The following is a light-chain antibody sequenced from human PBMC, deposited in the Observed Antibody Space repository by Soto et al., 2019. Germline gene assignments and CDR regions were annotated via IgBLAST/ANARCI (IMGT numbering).Light chain of an antibody. V-gene: IGLV2-8*01. CDR3: SSYAGRNNFDV. CDR2: EVT. CDR1: STDIGGYNF. J-gene: IGLJ1*01. Sequence: QSALTQPPSASWSPGQSVTISCTGTSTDIGGYNFVSWYQQHPGKAPKLIIYEVTKRPSGVPDRFSGSKFGNTASLTVSGLQPEDEAEYYSSSYAGRNNFDVFGSGTKVTVL.